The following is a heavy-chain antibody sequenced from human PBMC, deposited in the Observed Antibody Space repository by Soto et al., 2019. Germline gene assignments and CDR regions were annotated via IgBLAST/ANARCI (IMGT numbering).Heavy chain of an antibody. V-gene: IGHV4-39*01. CDR2: IYYSGST. D-gene: IGHD3-3*01. J-gene: IGHJ5*02. CDR1: GGSISSSSYY. CDR3: ATSFWSATGEWWFDP. Sequence: SETLSLTCTVSGGSISSSSYYWGWIRQPPGKGLEWIGSIYYSGSTYYNPSLKSRVTISVDTSKNQFSLKLSSVTAADTAVYYCATSFWSATGEWWFDPWGQGTLVTVSS.